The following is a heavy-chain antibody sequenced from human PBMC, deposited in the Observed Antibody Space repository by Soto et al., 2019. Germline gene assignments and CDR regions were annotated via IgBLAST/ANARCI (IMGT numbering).Heavy chain of an antibody. D-gene: IGHD5-12*01. V-gene: IGHV4-4*02. Sequence: KPSETLSLTCAVSGGSISSSIWWSWVRQPPGKGLEWIGEIYHSGSTNYNPSLKSRVNISVDKSKKQFSLNLTSVTAADTAVYYCARSGFSAYYTGILAHWGQGTLVTVSS. J-gene: IGHJ4*02. CDR1: GGSISSSIW. CDR2: IYHSGST. CDR3: ARSGFSAYYTGILAH.